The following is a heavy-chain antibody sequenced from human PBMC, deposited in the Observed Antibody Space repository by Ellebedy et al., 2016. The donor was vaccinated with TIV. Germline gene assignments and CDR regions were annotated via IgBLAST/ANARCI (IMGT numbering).Heavy chain of an antibody. CDR1: GFTFSSYW. CDR3: ARERIDYYDSCGYLT. D-gene: IGHD3-22*01. CDR2: ISSDGSST. Sequence: GGSLRLSXAASGFTFSSYWMHWVRQAPGKGLVWVSHISSDGSSTSYADSVKGRFTISRDNAENTLYLQMNSLRAEDAAVYYCARERIDYYDSCGYLTWGQGTLVTVSS. V-gene: IGHV3-74*01. J-gene: IGHJ5*02.